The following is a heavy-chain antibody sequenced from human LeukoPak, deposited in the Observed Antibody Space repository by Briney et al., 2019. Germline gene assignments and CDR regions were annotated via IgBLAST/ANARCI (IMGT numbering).Heavy chain of an antibody. CDR1: GNTLTELP. V-gene: IGHV1-24*01. Sequence: GASVKVSCKVFGNTLTELPMHWVRQAPGKGLESMGGFAPEDGEAIYAQQFQGRLTMTEDTSTDTAYMELSSLTSEDTAVYYCTTGRRYQLYDYWGQGTLVTVSS. J-gene: IGHJ4*02. D-gene: IGHD1-1*01. CDR2: FAPEDGEA. CDR3: TTGRRYQLYDY.